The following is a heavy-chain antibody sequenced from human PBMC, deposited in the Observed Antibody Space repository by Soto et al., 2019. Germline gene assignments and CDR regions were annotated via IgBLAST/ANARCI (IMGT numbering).Heavy chain of an antibody. J-gene: IGHJ5*02. CDR3: VRDTGDTWFDT. D-gene: IGHD7-27*01. CDR1: GFIFSSHW. V-gene: IGHV3-74*01. Sequence: GGSLRLSCAASGFIFSSHWMHWVRQAPGKGLGWVSRINGGGTYTDYADSVKGRFTISRDNVKKTLYLQMNSLSGEDTALYYCVRDTGDTWFDTWGQGTLVTVSS. CDR2: INGGGTYT.